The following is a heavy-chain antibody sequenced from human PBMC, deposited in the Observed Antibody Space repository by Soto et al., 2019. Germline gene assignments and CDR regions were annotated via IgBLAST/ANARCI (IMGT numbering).Heavy chain of an antibody. CDR1: GFTFSGDW. V-gene: IGHV3-74*01. J-gene: IGHJ4*02. D-gene: IGHD2-8*01. Sequence: EVQLVESGGGLVQPGGSLRLSCVASGFTFSGDWMHWVRQAAGKGLVWVSRINMDGTSTNYADCVAGRFTISRDNAKNTLYLHMNSLRVDDTAVYFCARAPRGLYHHDYWGQGALVTVS. CDR3: ARAPRGLYHHDY. CDR2: INMDGTST.